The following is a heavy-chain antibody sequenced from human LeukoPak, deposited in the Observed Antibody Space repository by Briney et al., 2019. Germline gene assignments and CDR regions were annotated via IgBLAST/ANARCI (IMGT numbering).Heavy chain of an antibody. V-gene: IGHV1-69*01. D-gene: IGHD2-15*01. Sequence: SVKVSCKASGGTFSSYAISWVRQAPGQGLEWMGGIIPIFGTANYAQKFQGRVTITADESTSTAYMELSSLRSEDTAVYHCARSREGYCSGGSCPPALHAFDIWGQGTMVTVSS. CDR2: IIPIFGTA. CDR3: ARSREGYCSGGSCPPALHAFDI. CDR1: GGTFSSYA. J-gene: IGHJ3*02.